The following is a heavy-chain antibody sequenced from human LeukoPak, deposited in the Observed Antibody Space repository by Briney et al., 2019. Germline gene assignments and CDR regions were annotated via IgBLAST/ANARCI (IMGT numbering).Heavy chain of an antibody. CDR2: ISYDGSNK. D-gene: IGHD3-10*01. J-gene: IGHJ4*02. V-gene: IGHV3-30*18. Sequence: QSGGSLRLSCAASGFTFSSYGMHWVRRAPGKGLEWVAVISYDGSNKYYADSVKGRFTISRDNSKNTLYLQMNSLRAEDTAVYYCAKDRTMVRGVADYWGQGTLVTVSS. CDR3: AKDRTMVRGVADY. CDR1: GFTFSSYG.